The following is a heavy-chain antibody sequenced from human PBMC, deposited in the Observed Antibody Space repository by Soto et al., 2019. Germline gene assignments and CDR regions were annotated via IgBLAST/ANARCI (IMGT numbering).Heavy chain of an antibody. V-gene: IGHV4-59*01. CDR1: GGSIRSYY. J-gene: IGHJ6*02. CDR2: FYHSGNS. CDR3: ARISAVDPYGYVNGGLDV. Sequence: SETLSLTCSVPGGSIRSYYWSWIRQSPEKGLEWIGYFYHSGNSNYNPSLKSRVTISVDTSKNRLSLSLRSVTAADTAVYFCARISAVDPYGYVNGGLDVWGQGTTVTISS. D-gene: IGHD5-18*01.